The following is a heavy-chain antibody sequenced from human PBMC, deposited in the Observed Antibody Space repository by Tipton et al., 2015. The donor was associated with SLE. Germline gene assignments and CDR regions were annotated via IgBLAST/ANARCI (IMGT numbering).Heavy chain of an antibody. Sequence: QLVQSGGGLVLPGGSLRLSCAASGFTFSNAWMSWVRQAPGKGLQWVGRITSKIDGGTTDYAAPVKGRFSISRDDSKNMLYLQMNSLKTEDTAVYYCSTYLNTTIVEDFWGQGTLVTVSS. D-gene: IGHD5-18*01. V-gene: IGHV3-15*01. J-gene: IGHJ4*02. CDR1: GFTFSNAW. CDR2: ITSKIDGGTT. CDR3: STYLNTTIVEDF.